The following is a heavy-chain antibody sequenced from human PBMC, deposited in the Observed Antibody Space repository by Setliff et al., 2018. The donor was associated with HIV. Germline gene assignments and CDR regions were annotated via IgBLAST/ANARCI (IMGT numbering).Heavy chain of an antibody. CDR2: ISAYNGNT. V-gene: IGHV1-18*01. CDR1: GYTFTSYD. CDR3: AREIGDYYDSSGYYPPTDYYYGMDV. Sequence: GASVKVSCKASGYTFTSYDISWVRPATGQGLEWMGRISAYNGNTNYAQKLQGRVTMTTDTSTSTAYMELRSLRSDYTAVYYCAREIGDYYDSSGYYPPTDYYYGMDVWGQGTTVTVSS. D-gene: IGHD3-22*01. J-gene: IGHJ6*02.